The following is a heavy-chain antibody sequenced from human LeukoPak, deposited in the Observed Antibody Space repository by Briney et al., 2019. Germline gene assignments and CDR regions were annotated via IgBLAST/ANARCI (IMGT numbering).Heavy chain of an antibody. J-gene: IGHJ5*02. CDR1: GYTFTSYD. D-gene: IGHD6-19*01. CDR3: ARGGRSGWYVYGFDP. CDR2: MNPNSGNT. Sequence: ASVKVSCKASGYTFTSYDINWVRQATGQGLEWMGWMNPNSGNTGYAQKFQGRVTMTRNTSISTAYMELSGLRSEDTAVYYCARGGRSGWYVYGFDPWGQGTLVTVSS. V-gene: IGHV1-8*01.